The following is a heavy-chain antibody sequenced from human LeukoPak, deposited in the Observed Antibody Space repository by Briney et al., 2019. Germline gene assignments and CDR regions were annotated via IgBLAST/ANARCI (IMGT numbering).Heavy chain of an antibody. D-gene: IGHD3-3*01. V-gene: IGHV3-30*02. CDR1: GFIFNSYG. J-gene: IGHJ6*03. CDR3: TRGSAIFGVVNYYYYMDV. CDR2: IRYDGSNK. Sequence: PGGSLRLSCAASGFIFNSYGMHWVRQAPGKGLEWVAFIRYDGSNKYYADSVKGRFTISRDNSKNTLYLQMNSLRVEDTAVYYCTRGSAIFGVVNYYYYMDVWGKGTTVTVSS.